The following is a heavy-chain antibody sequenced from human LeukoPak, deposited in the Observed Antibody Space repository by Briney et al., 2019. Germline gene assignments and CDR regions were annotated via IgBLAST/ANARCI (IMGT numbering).Heavy chain of an antibody. CDR2: IYYSGST. D-gene: IGHD6-6*01. V-gene: IGHV4-4*02. CDR3: ARTSAEYSNSWIDS. Sequence: PSETLSLTCAVCGGSISSSNWWSWVRQPPEKGLEWIGEIYYSGSTYSNPSLQSRVIISVDRSKNHFSLKLTSVTAADTAVYYCARTSAEYSNSWIDSWGQGTLVSVSS. CDR1: GGSISSSNW. J-gene: IGHJ5*01.